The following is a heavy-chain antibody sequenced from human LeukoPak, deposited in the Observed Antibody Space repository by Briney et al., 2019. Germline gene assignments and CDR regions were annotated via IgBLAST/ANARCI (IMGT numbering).Heavy chain of an antibody. CDR3: ARVSERSSWYSYFDY. CDR2: IYHSGST. J-gene: IGHJ4*02. V-gene: IGHV4-38-2*01. D-gene: IGHD6-13*01. CDR1: GYSISSGYY. Sequence: SETLSLTCAVSGYSISSGYYWGWIRQPPGKGLEYIGSIYHSGSTYHIPSLKSRVTISVDMSKNQFSLKLSSVTAADTAVYYCARVSERSSWYSYFDYWGQGTLVTVSS.